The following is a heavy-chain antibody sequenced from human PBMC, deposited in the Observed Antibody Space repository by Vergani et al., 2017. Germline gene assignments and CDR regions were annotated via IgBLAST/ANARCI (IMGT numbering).Heavy chain of an antibody. D-gene: IGHD2-2*01. J-gene: IGHJ6*03. CDR1: GFAFSSYA. CDR3: AKDGGVGSCDSIRCPPLLIDYVDV. CDR2: ISRNGDTT. V-gene: IGHV3-23*01. Sequence: EGQLLESGEGLVQPGGSLRLSCAASGFAFSSYAMTWVRQGPGKGLEWVSGISRNGDTTYYADSVKGRFTISRDNSKSTLYLQMNSLRAEDTARYFCAKDGGVGSCDSIRCPPLLIDYVDVWGKGATVTVSS.